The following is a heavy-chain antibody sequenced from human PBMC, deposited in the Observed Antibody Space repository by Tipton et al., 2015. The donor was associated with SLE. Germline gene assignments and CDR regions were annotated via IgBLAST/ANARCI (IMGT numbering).Heavy chain of an antibody. CDR3: ARGLYDSSGYYVYNFDY. J-gene: IGHJ4*02. V-gene: IGHV4-59*11. Sequence: GLVKPSETLSLTCTVSGGSISSHYWSWIRQPPGKGLEWIGYMYHSGITNYNSSLKSRVTISIDTSKNQFSLKLSSVTAADTAVYYCARGLYDSSGYYVYNFDYWGQGTLVAVSS. D-gene: IGHD3-22*01. CDR2: MYHSGIT. CDR1: GGSISSHY.